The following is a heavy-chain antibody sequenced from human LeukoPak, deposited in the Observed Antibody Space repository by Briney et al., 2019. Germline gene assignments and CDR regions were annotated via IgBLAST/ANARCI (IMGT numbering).Heavy chain of an antibody. CDR1: GGSISSYY. D-gene: IGHD4-17*01. Sequence: PSETLSLTCTVSGVSGGSISSYYLSLIRQPPGKGLEWIGYIYYSGSTNSNPSLKSRVSISVDTSKNQFSLKLNSVTAADTAVYYCSRSLLVTTPHFDYWGQGILVTVSS. CDR2: IYYSGST. CDR3: SRSLLVTTPHFDY. V-gene: IGHV4-59*08. J-gene: IGHJ4*02.